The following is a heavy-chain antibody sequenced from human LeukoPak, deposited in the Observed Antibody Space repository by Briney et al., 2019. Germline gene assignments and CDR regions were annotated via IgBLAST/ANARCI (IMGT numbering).Heavy chain of an antibody. D-gene: IGHD1-7*01. Sequence: GGSLRLSCAASGFTFSNSAMTWVRQAPGKGLEWVSAISTSGSDTIYTDSVKDRFTISRDNSKNTLYLQMNSLRAEDTAVYYCAIGGNYAPLEYWGQGTLVTVSS. V-gene: IGHV3-23*01. CDR1: GFTFSNSA. CDR3: AIGGNYAPLEY. CDR2: ISTSGSDT. J-gene: IGHJ4*02.